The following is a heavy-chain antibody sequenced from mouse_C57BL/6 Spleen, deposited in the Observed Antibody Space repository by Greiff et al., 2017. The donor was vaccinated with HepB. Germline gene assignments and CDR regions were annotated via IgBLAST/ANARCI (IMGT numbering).Heavy chain of an antibody. Sequence: VKLMESGPGLVQPSQSLSITCTVSGFSLTSYGVHWVRQSPGKGLEWLGVIWSGGSTDYNAAFISRLSISKDNSKSQVFFKMNSLQADDTAIYYCARKDYGSRIYAMDYWGQGTSVTVSS. J-gene: IGHJ4*01. V-gene: IGHV2-2*01. CDR2: IWSGGST. CDR3: ARKDYGSRIYAMDY. D-gene: IGHD1-1*01. CDR1: GFSLTSYG.